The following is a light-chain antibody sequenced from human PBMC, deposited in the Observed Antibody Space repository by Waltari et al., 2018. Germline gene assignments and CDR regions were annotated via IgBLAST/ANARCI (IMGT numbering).Light chain of an antibody. CDR3: QQSYITTYT. V-gene: IGKV1-39*01. CDR2: VAS. J-gene: IGKJ2*01. Sequence: IQMTQSPSSLSASVGDRLTITCRASQSISSSLNWYQQIPGKAPKLLIYVASNLQSGVPSRFSGSGSGTDFSLTISSLQPEDCATYYCQQSYITTYTFGQGTKLEIK. CDR1: QSISSS.